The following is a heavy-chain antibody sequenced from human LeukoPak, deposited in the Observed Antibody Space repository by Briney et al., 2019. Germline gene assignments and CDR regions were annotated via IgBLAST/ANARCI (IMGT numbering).Heavy chain of an antibody. Sequence: QPGRSLRLSCAASGFTFSSYGMHWVRQAPGKGLEWVAVIWYDGSNTYYADSVKGRFTISRDNSKNTLYLQMNSLRAEDTAVYYCAKTEAIAAPMDVWGKGATVTVSS. CDR1: GFTFSSYG. CDR2: IWYDGSNT. D-gene: IGHD6-6*01. CDR3: AKTEAIAAPMDV. J-gene: IGHJ6*04. V-gene: IGHV3-33*06.